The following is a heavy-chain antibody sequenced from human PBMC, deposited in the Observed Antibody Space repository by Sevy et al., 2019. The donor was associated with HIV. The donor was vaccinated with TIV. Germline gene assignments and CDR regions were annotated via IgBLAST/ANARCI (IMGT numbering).Heavy chain of an antibody. V-gene: IGHV3-23*01. CDR2: ISGSGGST. Sequence: RSLRLSCAASGFTFSSYAMSWVRQATGKGLKWVSAISGSGGSTYHADSVKGRFTISRDNSKNTLYLQMNSLRAEDTAVYDCAKDLQIAARPPRWGQGTLVTVSS. D-gene: IGHD6-6*01. CDR3: AKDLQIAARPPR. CDR1: GFTFSSYA. J-gene: IGHJ4*02.